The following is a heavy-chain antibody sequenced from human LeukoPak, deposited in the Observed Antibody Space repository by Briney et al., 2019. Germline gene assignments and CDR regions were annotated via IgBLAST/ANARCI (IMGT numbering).Heavy chain of an antibody. CDR3: ARHVTISGPYDASDI. Sequence: SETLSLTCTVSGDSISSYYWSWIRQPPGKGLEWIGYIYYGGGTDYNPSLKSRVTISVDTSKNQFSLKLRSVTAADTAVYYCARHVTISGPYDASDIWGQGTMVTVSP. CDR2: IYYGGGT. D-gene: IGHD5-24*01. J-gene: IGHJ3*02. V-gene: IGHV4-59*08. CDR1: GDSISSYY.